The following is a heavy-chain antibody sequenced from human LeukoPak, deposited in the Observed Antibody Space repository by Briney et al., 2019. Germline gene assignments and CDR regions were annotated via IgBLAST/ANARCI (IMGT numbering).Heavy chain of an antibody. V-gene: IGHV3-30*02. CDR3: AKGCRKGRWLPLDY. CDR1: GFSFSTYG. Sequence: GGSLRLSCVASGFSFSTYGMHWVRQAPGKGLEWVAFIRHDVSSKYYADSVKGRFTISRDSSKDTLYLQMNSLRAEDTALYYCAKGCRKGRWLPLDYWGQGTLVTVSS. D-gene: IGHD5-24*01. J-gene: IGHJ4*02. CDR2: IRHDVSSK.